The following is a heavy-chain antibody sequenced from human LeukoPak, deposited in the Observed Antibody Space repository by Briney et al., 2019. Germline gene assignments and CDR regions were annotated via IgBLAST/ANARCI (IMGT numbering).Heavy chain of an antibody. CDR1: GFTFSSYE. CDR2: IRGDAGST. Sequence: GGSLRLSCAASGFTFSSYEMNWVRQAPGKGLEWVSAIRGDAGSTGYADSVKGRFTISRDNAKNSLYLQMNSLRVEDTALYYCARVWAWGSGNYFDNWGQGTLVTVSS. V-gene: IGHV3-20*04. J-gene: IGHJ4*02. D-gene: IGHD7-27*01. CDR3: ARVWAWGSGNYFDN.